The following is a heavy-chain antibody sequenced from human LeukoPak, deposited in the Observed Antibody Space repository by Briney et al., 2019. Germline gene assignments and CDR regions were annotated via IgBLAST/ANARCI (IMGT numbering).Heavy chain of an antibody. J-gene: IGHJ4*02. Sequence: ASVKVSCKASGGTFSSYAISWVRQAPGQGLEWMGWINPNSGGTNYAQKFQGRVTMTRDTSISTAYMELSRLRSDDTAVYYCARVRYSGYDRSTLDYWGQGTLVTVSS. CDR1: GGTFSSYA. V-gene: IGHV1-2*02. CDR3: ARVRYSGYDRSTLDY. D-gene: IGHD5-12*01. CDR2: INPNSGGT.